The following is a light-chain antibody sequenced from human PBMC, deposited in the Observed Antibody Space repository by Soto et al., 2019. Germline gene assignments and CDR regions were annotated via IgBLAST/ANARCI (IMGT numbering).Light chain of an antibody. Sequence: EIVLTQAPGTLSLSPGERATLSGTASQSVSSNYLAWYQQKPGPAPRLLILGASSRASGIPDRFSGSGSGTDFTLTIGRREPEDFAVYYCRQYGRSPATVGQGTKVEIK. CDR1: QSVSSNY. CDR3: RQYGRSPAT. CDR2: GAS. V-gene: IGKV3-20*01. J-gene: IGKJ1*01.